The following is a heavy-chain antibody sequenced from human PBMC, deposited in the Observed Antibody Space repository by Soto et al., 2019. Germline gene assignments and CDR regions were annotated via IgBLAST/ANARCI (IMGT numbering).Heavy chain of an antibody. CDR2: ISAYNGNT. CDR1: GYTFTSYG. Sequence: QVQLVQSGAEVKKPGASVKVSCKASGYTFTSYGISWVRQAPGQGLEWMGWISAYNGNTNYAQKLQGRVTMTTDTSTSTVSMELRSLRSDDTAVYYCARAPRWQLLPKYVDYWGQGTLVTVSS. D-gene: IGHD2-15*01. CDR3: ARAPRWQLLPKYVDY. J-gene: IGHJ4*02. V-gene: IGHV1-18*01.